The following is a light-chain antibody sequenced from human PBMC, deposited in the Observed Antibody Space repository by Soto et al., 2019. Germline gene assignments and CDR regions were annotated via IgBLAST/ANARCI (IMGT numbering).Light chain of an antibody. Sequence: DIQMTQSPSSLSASVGDRVTITCRASQGISSYLCWYQQKPGKAPKLLIYDASSLESGVPSRFSGSGSGTEFTLTISSLQPDDFATYYCQQYNSYSEFGQGTKVDI. CDR1: QGISSY. CDR3: QQYNSYSE. V-gene: IGKV1-5*01. CDR2: DAS. J-gene: IGKJ1*01.